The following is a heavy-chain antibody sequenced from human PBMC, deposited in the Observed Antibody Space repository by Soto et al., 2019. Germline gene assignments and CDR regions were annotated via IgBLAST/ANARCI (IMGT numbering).Heavy chain of an antibody. Sequence: PSETLSLTCAVSGGSISSNNWWSWVRQPPGKGLEWIGEIYHSGSTNYNPSLKSRVTISVDKSKNQFSLKLSSVTAADTAVYYSARVKASGVNFDYWGQGTLVTVSS. J-gene: IGHJ4*02. V-gene: IGHV4-4*02. CDR3: ARVKASGVNFDY. CDR2: IYHSGST. CDR1: GGSISSNNW. D-gene: IGHD3-10*01.